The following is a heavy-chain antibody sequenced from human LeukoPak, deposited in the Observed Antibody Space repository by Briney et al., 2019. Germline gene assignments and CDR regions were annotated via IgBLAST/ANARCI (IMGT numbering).Heavy chain of an antibody. CDR3: ARVDSSGYSDAFDI. D-gene: IGHD3-22*01. V-gene: IGHV4-34*01. CDR1: GGSFSGYY. Sequence: SETLSLTCAAYGGSFSGYYWSWIRQPPGKGLEWIGEINHSGSTNYNPSLKSRVTISVDTSKNQFSLKLSSVTAADTAVYYCARVDSSGYSDAFDIWGQGTMVTVSS. CDR2: INHSGST. J-gene: IGHJ3*02.